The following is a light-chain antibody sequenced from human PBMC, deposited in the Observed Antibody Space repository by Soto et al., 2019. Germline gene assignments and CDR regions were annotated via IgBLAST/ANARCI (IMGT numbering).Light chain of an antibody. V-gene: IGKV3-20*01. CDR3: QQYGRPPPT. Sequence: EIVLTQSPGTLSLSPGERATLSCRASQSVRSNSLAWYQQKPGQAPRLLIYGASTRATGIPDRFSGSGSGTDFTLTITRLEPEDFAVFYCQQYGRPPPTFGGGTNMEIK. CDR2: GAS. CDR1: QSVRSNS. J-gene: IGKJ4*01.